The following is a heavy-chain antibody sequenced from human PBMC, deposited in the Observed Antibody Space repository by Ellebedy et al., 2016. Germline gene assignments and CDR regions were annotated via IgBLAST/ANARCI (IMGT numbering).Heavy chain of an antibody. D-gene: IGHD3-3*01. J-gene: IGHJ6*02. CDR1: GGTFSSYA. Sequence: SVKVSXXASGGTFSSYAISWVRQAPGQGLEWMGGIIPIFGTANYAQKFQGRVTITADESTSTAYMELSSLRSEDTAVYYCARGNTIFGVVMRYYGMDVWGQGTTVTVSS. V-gene: IGHV1-69*13. CDR3: ARGNTIFGVVMRYYGMDV. CDR2: IIPIFGTA.